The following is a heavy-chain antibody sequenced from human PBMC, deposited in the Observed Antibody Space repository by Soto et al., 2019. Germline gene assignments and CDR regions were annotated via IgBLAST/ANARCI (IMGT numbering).Heavy chain of an antibody. CDR2: INPEGNAK. Sequence: GVSLRLSWSVFGFSINTYWMNWIRQTPGKGLEWVANINPEGNAKTYVDPVKGRFIVSRDNTRNSLDLQMNSLRVEDSAVYFCAAWDISNIRGKGILVTASS. J-gene: IGHJ4*02. CDR1: GFSINTYW. V-gene: IGHV3-7*01. D-gene: IGHD2-15*01. CDR3: AAWDISNI.